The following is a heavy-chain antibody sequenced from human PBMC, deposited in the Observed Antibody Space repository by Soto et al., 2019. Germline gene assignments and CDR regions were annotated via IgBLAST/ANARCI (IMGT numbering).Heavy chain of an antibody. D-gene: IGHD5-12*01. V-gene: IGHV3-48*01. J-gene: IGHJ6*02. CDR3: ARADSGYAHGYYYYGMDV. CDR2: ISSSSSTI. CDR1: GFTFSSYS. Sequence: EVQLVESGGGLVQPGGSLRLSCAASGFTFSSYSMNWVRQAPGKGLEWVSYISSSSSTIYYADSVKGRFTISRDNAKNSXXLQMNSLRAEDTAVYYCARADSGYAHGYYYYGMDVWGQGTTVTGSS.